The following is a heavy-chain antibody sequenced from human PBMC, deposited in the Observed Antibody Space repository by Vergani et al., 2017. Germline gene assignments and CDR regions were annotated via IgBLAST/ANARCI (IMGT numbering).Heavy chain of an antibody. CDR1: GFTFSSYS. D-gene: IGHD2-2*02. Sequence: EVQLVESGGGLVKPGGSLRLSCAASGFTFSSYSMNWVRQAPGKGLEWVSSISSSSSYIYYADSVKGRFTISRDNAKNSLYLQMNSLRAEDTAVDYCARDALPIVPAAIFGDMGYYYYYMDVWGKGTTVTVSS. CDR2: ISSSSSYI. CDR3: ARDALPIVPAAIFGDMGYYYYYMDV. V-gene: IGHV3-21*01. J-gene: IGHJ6*03.